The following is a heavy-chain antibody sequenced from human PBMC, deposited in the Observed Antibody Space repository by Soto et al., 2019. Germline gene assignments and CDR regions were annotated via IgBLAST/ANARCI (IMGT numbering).Heavy chain of an antibody. CDR1: GFTLSDYS. CDR3: ARSNYAYDY. J-gene: IGHJ4*02. D-gene: IGHD1-7*01. CDR2: ISPKTGNT. Sequence: PGGSLRLSCAASGFTLSDYSMNWVRQAPGKGLEWVSCISPKTGNTYYADSVKGRFTISRDTAKNSVYLQMDSLRHEDTAVYFCARSNYAYDYWGQGNLVTVSS. V-gene: IGHV3-48*02.